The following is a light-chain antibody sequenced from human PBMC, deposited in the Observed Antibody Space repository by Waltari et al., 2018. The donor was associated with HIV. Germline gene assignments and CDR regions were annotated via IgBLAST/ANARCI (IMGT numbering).Light chain of an antibody. V-gene: IGLV1-40*01. Sequence: HSVLTQPPSVSGAPGQRVTISCTGSSSNIGAGFDVHWYQHLPGTAPKQLTYSTCRRPSGVPYRFSGPKSGTSASLAITGLQAEDEADYYCQSYDSSLSALFGGGTKLTVL. CDR1: SSNIGAGFD. CDR2: STC. J-gene: IGLJ2*01. CDR3: QSYDSSLSAL.